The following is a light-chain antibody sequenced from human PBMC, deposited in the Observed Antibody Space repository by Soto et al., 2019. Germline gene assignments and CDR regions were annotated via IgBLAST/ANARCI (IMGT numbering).Light chain of an antibody. J-gene: IGLJ1*01. CDR2: DVS. CDR1: SSDIGAYNY. Sequence: QSVRTQPASVSGSPGQSITISGTGTSSDIGAYNYVSWYQRPPGKAPKLMIYDVSNRPSGISDRFSGSKSGNTASLTISGLQAEDEADYYCSSYTTNSLYVFGTGTKVTV. CDR3: SSYTTNSLYV. V-gene: IGLV2-14*03.